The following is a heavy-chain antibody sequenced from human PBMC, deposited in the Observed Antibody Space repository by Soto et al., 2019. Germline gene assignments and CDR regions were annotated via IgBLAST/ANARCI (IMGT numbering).Heavy chain of an antibody. Sequence: GGSLRLSCAASGFTFSSYSMNWVRQAPGKGLEWVSSISSSSSYIYYADSVKGRFTISRDNAKNSLYLQMNSLRAEDTAVYYCASLRASSWYVRRYMDVWGKGTTVTVSS. CDR3: ASLRASSWYVRRYMDV. J-gene: IGHJ6*03. D-gene: IGHD6-13*01. V-gene: IGHV3-21*01. CDR2: ISSSSSYI. CDR1: GFTFSSYS.